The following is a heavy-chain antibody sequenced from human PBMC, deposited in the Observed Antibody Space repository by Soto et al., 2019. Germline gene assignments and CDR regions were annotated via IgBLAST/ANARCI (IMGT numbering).Heavy chain of an antibody. J-gene: IGHJ3*01. CDR3: ATDSTGYYSDPFDV. CDR2: IYNSGTI. Sequence: QLQESGPGLVKPSETLSLTCTVSGAAMSSYYWSWVRQSPGKGLEWIGYIYNSGTIDYNPSLKSRVTISAERSKFQFSLRLTSVTAADTAVYLCATDSTGYYSDPFDVWGQGARVIASS. CDR1: GAAMSSYY. V-gene: IGHV4-59*03. D-gene: IGHD3-22*01.